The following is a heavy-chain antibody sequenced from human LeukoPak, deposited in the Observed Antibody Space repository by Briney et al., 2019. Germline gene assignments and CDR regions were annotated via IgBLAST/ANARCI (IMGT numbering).Heavy chain of an antibody. CDR2: INPNSGGT. CDR1: GYTFTGYY. J-gene: IGHJ4*02. CDR3: ARGGAAAGRRTKNY. Sequence: ASVKVSCKASGYTFTGYYMHWVRQAPRQGLEWVGWINPNSGGTNYAQKFQGRVTMTRDTSISTAYMGVSRLRSDDTAVDYGARGGAAAGRRTKNYWGEGALVADSP. D-gene: IGHD6-13*01. V-gene: IGHV1-2*02.